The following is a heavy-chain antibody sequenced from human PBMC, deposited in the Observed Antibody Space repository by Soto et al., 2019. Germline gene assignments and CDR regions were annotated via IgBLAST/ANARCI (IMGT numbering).Heavy chain of an antibody. Sequence: QVQLVQSGATQEKPGASVKVSCAAFGYSFDSYVYSWVRQAPGQGLEWMGRIGSGDTNYAQKLQGRGTMTTDTSTNTASTELRRLRSDDTDLYYCARENDPYGFDLWGQGTMVTVSS. CDR3: ARENDPYGFDL. J-gene: IGHJ3*01. CDR2: IGSGDT. V-gene: IGHV1-18*01. CDR1: GYSFDSYV.